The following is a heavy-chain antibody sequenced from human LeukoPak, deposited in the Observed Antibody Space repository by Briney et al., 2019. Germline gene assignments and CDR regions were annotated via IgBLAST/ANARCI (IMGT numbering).Heavy chain of an antibody. CDR1: GGSISSSSYY. CDR3: ARSPYYYDSRSRWGGARVSMDV. J-gene: IGHJ6*03. Sequence: PSETLSLTCTVSGGSISSSSYYWGWIRQPPGKGLEWIGEINHSGSTNYNPSLKSRVTISVDTSKNQFSLKLSSVTAADTAVYYCARSPYYYDSRSRWGGARVSMDVWGKGTTVTVSS. CDR2: INHSGST. V-gene: IGHV4-39*07. D-gene: IGHD3-22*01.